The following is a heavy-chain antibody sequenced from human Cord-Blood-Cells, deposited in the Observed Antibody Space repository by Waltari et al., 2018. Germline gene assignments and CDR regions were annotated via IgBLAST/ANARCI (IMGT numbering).Heavy chain of an antibody. CDR1: GFTFSSYW. D-gene: IGHD4-17*01. CDR3: ARSIRLPTVTTYYYYYGMDV. CDR2: INSDGSST. J-gene: IGHJ6*02. Sequence: EVQLVESGGGLVQHGGSLRLSCAASGFTFSSYWMHWVGQAPGKGLVWVSRINSDGSSTSYADSVKGRFTISRDNAKNTLYLQMNSLRAEDTAVYYCARSIRLPTVTTYYYYYGMDVWGQGTTVTVSS. V-gene: IGHV3-74*01.